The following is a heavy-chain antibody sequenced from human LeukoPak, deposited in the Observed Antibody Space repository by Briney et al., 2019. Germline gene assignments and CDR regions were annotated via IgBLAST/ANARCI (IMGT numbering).Heavy chain of an antibody. J-gene: IGHJ6*03. V-gene: IGHV3-66*01. CDR1: GFTVSSNY. CDR3: ANLLWFGEVDYYMDV. D-gene: IGHD3-10*01. Sequence: PGGSLRLSCAASGFTVSSNYMSWVRQAPGKGLEWVSVIYSGGSTYYADSVKGRFTISRDNSKNTLYLQMNSLRAEDTAVYYCANLLWFGEVDYYMDVWGKGTTVTISS. CDR2: IYSGGST.